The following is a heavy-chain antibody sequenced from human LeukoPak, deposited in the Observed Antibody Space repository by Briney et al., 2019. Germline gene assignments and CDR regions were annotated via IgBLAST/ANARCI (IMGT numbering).Heavy chain of an antibody. Sequence: GGSLRLSCAASGFTFSSYSMNWVRQAPGKGLDWVSYISGRSSLIYYADSVKGRFTISRDNAKNSLYLQMNSLRAEDTAVYYCARDLYYYDSSGHYLFDYWGQGTLVTVSS. V-gene: IGHV3-48*04. J-gene: IGHJ4*02. CDR1: GFTFSSYS. CDR3: ARDLYYYDSSGHYLFDY. CDR2: ISGRSSLI. D-gene: IGHD3-22*01.